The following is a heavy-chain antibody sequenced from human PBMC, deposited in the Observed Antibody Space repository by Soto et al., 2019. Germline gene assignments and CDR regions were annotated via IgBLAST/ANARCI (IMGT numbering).Heavy chain of an antibody. Sequence: QVQLVESGGGVVQPGRSLRLSCAASGFAFSAQAMHWVRQAPGKGLEWVAVISYDGSSKYFADSVKGPFTISRDNSKNTRPLQMTSLRSDATAVYSSARDLPGLMATYGALNVSRTDVCGQGTTVTVAS. V-gene: IGHV3-30-3*01. CDR2: ISYDGSSK. D-gene: IGHD3-16*01. CDR3: ARDLPGLMATYGALNVSRTDV. CDR1: GFAFSAQA. J-gene: IGHJ6*02.